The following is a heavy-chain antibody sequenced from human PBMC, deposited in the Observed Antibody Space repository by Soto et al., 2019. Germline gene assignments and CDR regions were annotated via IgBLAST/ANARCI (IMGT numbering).Heavy chain of an antibody. V-gene: IGHV3-30*18. CDR2: ISYDGSNK. D-gene: IGHD2-2*01. CDR3: AKDHCSSTSCYFGAPWFDP. CDR1: GFTFSSYG. Sequence: GGSLRLSCAASGFTFSSYGMHWVRQAPGKGLEWVAVISYDGSNKYYADSVKGRFTISRDNSKNTLYLQMNSLRAEDTAVYYCAKDHCSSTSCYFGAPWFDPWGQGTLVTVSS. J-gene: IGHJ5*02.